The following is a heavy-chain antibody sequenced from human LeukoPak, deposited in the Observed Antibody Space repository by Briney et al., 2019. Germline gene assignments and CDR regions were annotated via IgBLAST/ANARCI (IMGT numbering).Heavy chain of an antibody. D-gene: IGHD6-13*01. Sequence: PGGSLRLSCAASGFTFTSHAMSWVRQAPGKGLEWVSVISGSGTSQYYADSVKGRFTISRDNSKNTLFLQMNSLRAEDTAVYYFAKEAPWEPNSSSKEHFDYWGQGTLVTVSS. J-gene: IGHJ4*02. CDR2: ISGSGTSQ. V-gene: IGHV3-23*01. CDR1: GFTFTSHA. CDR3: AKEAPWEPNSSSKEHFDY.